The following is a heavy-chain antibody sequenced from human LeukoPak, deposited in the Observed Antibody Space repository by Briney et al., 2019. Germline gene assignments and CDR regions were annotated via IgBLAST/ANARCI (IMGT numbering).Heavy chain of an antibody. CDR2: INWNGGST. Sequence: GGSLRLSCAASGFTFDDYGMSWVRQAPGKGLEWVSGINWNGGSTGYADSVKGRFTISRDNAKNSLYLQMNSLRAEDTALYYCARVLRYDSSGYSSERSYYFDYWGQGALVTVSS. J-gene: IGHJ4*02. D-gene: IGHD3-22*01. CDR3: ARVLRYDSSGYSSERSYYFDY. V-gene: IGHV3-20*04. CDR1: GFTFDDYG.